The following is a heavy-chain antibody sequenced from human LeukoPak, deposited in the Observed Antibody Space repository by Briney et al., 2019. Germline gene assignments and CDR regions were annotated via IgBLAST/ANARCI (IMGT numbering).Heavy chain of an antibody. CDR1: GYTFTSYY. J-gene: IGHJ4*02. V-gene: IGHV1-46*01. CDR3: ARDRGYSYGLYYFDY. D-gene: IGHD5-18*01. CDR2: INPSGGST. Sequence: ASVKVPCKASGYTFTSYYMHWVRQAPGQGLEWMGIINPSGGSTSYAQKFQGRVTMTRDTSTSTVYMELSSLRSEDTAVYYCARDRGYSYGLYYFDYWGQGTLVTVSS.